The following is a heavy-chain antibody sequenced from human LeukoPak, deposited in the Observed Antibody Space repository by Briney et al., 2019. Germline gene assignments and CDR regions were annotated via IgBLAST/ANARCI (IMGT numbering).Heavy chain of an antibody. D-gene: IGHD3-9*01. CDR1: GDSISSSFYY. Sequence: SETLSLTCTVSGDSISSSFYYWGWIRQPPGKGLEWIGSIYYSGSTYSNPSLKSRVTISVDTSKNHFSLKLSSVTAADTAVYYCARYYDILTGYYRAFDPWGQGTLVTVSS. CDR2: IYYSGST. CDR3: ARYYDILTGYYRAFDP. J-gene: IGHJ5*02. V-gene: IGHV4-39*02.